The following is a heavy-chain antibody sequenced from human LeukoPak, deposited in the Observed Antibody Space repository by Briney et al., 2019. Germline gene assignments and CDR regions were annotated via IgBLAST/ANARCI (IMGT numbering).Heavy chain of an antibody. V-gene: IGHV1-8*02. CDR1: GGTFSSYA. D-gene: IGHD3-10*01. J-gene: IGHJ4*02. CDR2: MNPNSGNT. Sequence: ASVKVSCKASGGTFSSYAISWVRQAPGQGLEWMGWMNPNSGNTGYAQKFQGRVTMTRNTSISTAYMELSSLRSEDTAVYYCARGMFTMLRGVPLVAQWGQGTLVTVSS. CDR3: ARGMFTMLRGVPLVAQ.